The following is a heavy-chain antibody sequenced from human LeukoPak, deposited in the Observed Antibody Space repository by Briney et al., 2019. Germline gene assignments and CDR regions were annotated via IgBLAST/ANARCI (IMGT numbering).Heavy chain of an antibody. CDR3: ARIDAFDI. CDR1: GFTFSNYN. Sequence: PGGSLRLSCAASGFTFSNYNMNWVRQAPGKGLEWVTYISSRGSYTYYADSVKGRFTISRDNAKNSLYLQMNSLRAEDTAVYYCARIDAFDIWGQGTMVTVSS. V-gene: IGHV3-21*06. CDR2: ISSRGSYT. J-gene: IGHJ3*02.